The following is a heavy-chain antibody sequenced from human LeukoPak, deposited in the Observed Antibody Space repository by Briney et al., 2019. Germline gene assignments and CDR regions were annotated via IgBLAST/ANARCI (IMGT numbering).Heavy chain of an antibody. D-gene: IGHD3-22*01. V-gene: IGHV1-2*02. CDR1: GYTFSDYF. CDR2: INPKNGGT. Sequence: AASVKVSCKASGYTFSDYFIHWVRQAPGQGLEWMGWINPKNGGTNYAQKFQGRVTTTRDTSISTAYMELRRLRSDDTAVYYCAREEGRVAYYDSSGYPDYWGQGTLVTVSS. CDR3: AREEGRVAYYDSSGYPDY. J-gene: IGHJ4*02.